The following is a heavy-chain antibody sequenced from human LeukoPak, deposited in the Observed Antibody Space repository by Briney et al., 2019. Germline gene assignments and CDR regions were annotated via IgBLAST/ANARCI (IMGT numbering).Heavy chain of an antibody. CDR3: ARRGKPDVVVTAIPLYAFDI. Sequence: GESLKISCQGSGYIFSTQWIGWVRQLPGKGLEWMGIIYPPDSDTRYSPSFQGQVTIPADKSISTAYLQWSSLKASDTAMYYCARRGKPDVVVTAIPLYAFDIWGQGTMVTVSS. J-gene: IGHJ3*02. V-gene: IGHV5-51*01. CDR1: GYIFSTQW. CDR2: IYPPDSDT. D-gene: IGHD2-21*02.